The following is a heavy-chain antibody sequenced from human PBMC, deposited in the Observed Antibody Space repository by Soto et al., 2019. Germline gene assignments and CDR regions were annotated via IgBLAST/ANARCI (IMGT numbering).Heavy chain of an antibody. CDR1: GFTFSNAW. CDR2: IKSKTDGGTT. V-gene: IGHV3-15*07. D-gene: IGHD3-22*01. Sequence: GGSLRLSCAASGFTFSNAWMNWVRQAPGKGLEWVGRIKSKTDGGTTDYAAPVKGRFTISRDDSKNTLYLQMNSLKTEDTAVYYCTTFGYYYESSGHSGGYYYFDYWGQGTLVTVSS. CDR3: TTFGYYYESSGHSGGYYYFDY. J-gene: IGHJ4*02.